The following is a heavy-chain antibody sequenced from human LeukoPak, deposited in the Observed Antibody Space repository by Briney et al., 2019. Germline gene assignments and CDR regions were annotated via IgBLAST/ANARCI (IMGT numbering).Heavy chain of an antibody. CDR2: INPNSGGT. CDR3: ARQGAVAGLDDAFDI. V-gene: IGHV1-2*02. Sequence: ASVKVCCKASGYTFTGYYMHWVRQAPGQGLEWMGWINPNSGGTNYAQKFQGRVTMTRDTSISTAYMELSRLRSDDTAVYYCARQGAVAGLDDAFDIWGQGTMVTVSS. J-gene: IGHJ3*02. D-gene: IGHD6-19*01. CDR1: GYTFTGYY.